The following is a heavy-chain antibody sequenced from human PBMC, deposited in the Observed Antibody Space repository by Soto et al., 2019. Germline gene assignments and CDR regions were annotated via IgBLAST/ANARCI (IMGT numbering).Heavy chain of an antibody. J-gene: IGHJ6*02. CDR2: ISYDGSNK. Sequence: PRGSLRLSCAASGFTFSSYAMHWVRQAPGKGLEWVAVISYDGSNKYYADSVKGRFTISRDNSKNTLYLQMNSLRAEDTAVYYCARASGGAAAGTFYDYGMDGWGQGATVTVSS. V-gene: IGHV3-30-3*01. CDR1: GFTFSSYA. D-gene: IGHD6-13*01. CDR3: ARASGGAAAGTFYDYGMDG.